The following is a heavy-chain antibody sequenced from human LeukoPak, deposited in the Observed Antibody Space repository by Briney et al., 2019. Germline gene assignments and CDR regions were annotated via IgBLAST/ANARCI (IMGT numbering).Heavy chain of an antibody. D-gene: IGHD3-16*01. Sequence: SETLSLTCTVSGGSISSYYWSWIRQPPGKGLEWIGYIYYSGSTNYNPSLKSRVTISVDTSKNQFSLKLSSVTAADTAVYYCARDGVMAPSDYWGQGTLVTVSS. CDR3: ARDGVMAPSDY. V-gene: IGHV4-59*01. CDR1: GGSISSYY. J-gene: IGHJ4*02. CDR2: IYYSGST.